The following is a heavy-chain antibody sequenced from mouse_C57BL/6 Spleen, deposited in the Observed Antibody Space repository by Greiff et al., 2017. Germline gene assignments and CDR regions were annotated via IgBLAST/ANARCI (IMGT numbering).Heavy chain of an antibody. J-gene: IGHJ4*01. CDR3: AYGSYYAMDY. V-gene: IGHV3-6*01. Sequence: EVQLQESGPGLVKPSQSLSLTCSVTGYSITSGYYWNWIRQFPGNKLEWMGYISYDGSNNYNPSLKNRISITRDTSKHQFFLKLNSVTTEDTATXYCAYGSYYAMDYWGQGTSVTVSS. CDR1: GYSITSGYY. CDR2: ISYDGSN. D-gene: IGHD1-1*01.